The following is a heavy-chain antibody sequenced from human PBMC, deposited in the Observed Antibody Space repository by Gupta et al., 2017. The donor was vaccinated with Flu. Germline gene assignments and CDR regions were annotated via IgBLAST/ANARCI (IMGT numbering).Heavy chain of an antibody. V-gene: IGHV3-30-3*01. J-gene: IGHJ6*02. CDR3: AKDRFYNFGMDV. Sequence: QVPPEEPGGGWVQPGRSLRLSCAASGFPFSHYTIPWVRQAPGKGLEWVAMISSDGSKKNYADSVKGRFTISRDNSRSTLYLQMNSLRPQDTAVYYCAKDRFYNFGMDVWGQGTTVTVSS. CDR2: ISSDGSKK. CDR1: GFPFSHYT. D-gene: IGHD3-3*01.